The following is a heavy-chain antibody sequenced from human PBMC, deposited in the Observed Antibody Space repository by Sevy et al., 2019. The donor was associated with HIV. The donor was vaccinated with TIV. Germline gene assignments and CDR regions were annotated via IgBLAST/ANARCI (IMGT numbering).Heavy chain of an antibody. CDR2: IYSSGST. J-gene: IGHJ5*02. D-gene: IGHD3-3*01. CDR3: ARGGWDFWRGYYNWFDT. V-gene: IGHV4-59*01. CDR1: GGSITDYY. Sequence: SETLSLTCTVSGGSITDYYWSWIRQPPGKGLEWIGYIYSSGSTKYNPSLKSRVTISVDTSKHQFSLNLTSVTAADTAVYYCARGGWDFWRGYYNWFDTWGQGTLVTVSS.